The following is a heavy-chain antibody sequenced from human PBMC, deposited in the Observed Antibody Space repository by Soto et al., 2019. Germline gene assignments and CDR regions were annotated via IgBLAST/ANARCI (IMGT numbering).Heavy chain of an antibody. CDR3: AKYDYYYDSSGYYSSPRLAV. CDR1: GGSISSGGYY. D-gene: IGHD3-22*01. Sequence: PSETLSLTCTFSGGSISSGGYYWSWIRQHPGKGLEWIGYIYYSGSTYYNPSLKSRVTISVDTSKNQFSLKLSSVTAADTAVYYCAKYDYYYDSSGYYSSPRLAVWGQGTTVTVSS. CDR2: IYYSGST. V-gene: IGHV4-31*03. J-gene: IGHJ6*02.